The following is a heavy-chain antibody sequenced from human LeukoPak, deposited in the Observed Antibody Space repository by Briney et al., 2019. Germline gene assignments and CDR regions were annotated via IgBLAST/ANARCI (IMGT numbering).Heavy chain of an antibody. CDR1: GDSVSSNSAA. CDR3: AREPGCSGSYYYYYYMDV. D-gene: IGHD1-26*01. Sequence: SQTLSLTCAISGDSVSSNSAAWNWIRQSPSRGLEWLGRTYYRSKWYNDYAVSVKSRITINPDTSKNQFSLQLNSVTPEDTAVYYCAREPGCSGSYYYYYYMDVWGKGTTVTISS. J-gene: IGHJ6*03. V-gene: IGHV6-1*01. CDR2: TYYRSKWYN.